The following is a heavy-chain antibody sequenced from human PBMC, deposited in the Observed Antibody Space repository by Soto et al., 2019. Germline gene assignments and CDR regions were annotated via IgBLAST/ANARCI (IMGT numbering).Heavy chain of an antibody. CDR2: INPGNGNT. D-gene: IGHD2-2*01. CDR3: ARGAYRLLTLRCER. V-gene: IGHV1-3*01. Sequence: GASVNVSCKASGYTFTSYSMHWVRQAPGQRLEWMGWINPGNGNTKYSQKFQGRVTITRETSASTAYMELSSLGSEDTAVYYCARGAYRLLTLRCERWGKGNMVSVSA. CDR1: GYTFTSYS. J-gene: IGHJ5*02.